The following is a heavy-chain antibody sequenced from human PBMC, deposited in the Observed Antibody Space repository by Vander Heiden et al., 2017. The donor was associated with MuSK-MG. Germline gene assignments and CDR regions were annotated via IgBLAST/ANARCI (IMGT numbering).Heavy chain of an antibody. V-gene: IGHV3-21*02. CDR1: GFTFSTAP. CDR2: ITSRSSI. Sequence: ELQLVESGGGLVKPGGSLRLSCAASGFTFSTAPMNWVRQAPGKGLEWVSSITSRSSIYYADSVKGRFTISRDNAKSSLYLQMNSLRVEDTAVYYCARDPGPGDSWGQGTLVTVSS. CDR3: ARDPGPGDS. J-gene: IGHJ4*02.